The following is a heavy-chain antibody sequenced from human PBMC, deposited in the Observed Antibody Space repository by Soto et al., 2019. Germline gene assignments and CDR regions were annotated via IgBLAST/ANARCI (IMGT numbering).Heavy chain of an antibody. V-gene: IGHV1-69*06. CDR1: GGALRR. CDR3: ARDKGYGFGWSSSSGMDV. J-gene: IGHJ6*02. D-gene: IGHD5-18*01. Sequence: SVKVSCKASGGALRRQAPGQGLEWMGGIIPIFGTADYAQKYQGRVTTTADKSTSTAYMEVRSLTSDDTAVYYCARDKGYGFGWSSSSGMDVWGQGTTVTVS. CDR2: IIPIFGTA.